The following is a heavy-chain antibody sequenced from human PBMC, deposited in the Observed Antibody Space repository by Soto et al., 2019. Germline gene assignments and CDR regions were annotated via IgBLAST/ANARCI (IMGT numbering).Heavy chain of an antibody. CDR1: GGTFSSYT. CDR3: AKWGDRYNSAFDY. CDR2: IVPILGIA. D-gene: IGHD5-12*01. Sequence: QVQLVQSGAEVKKPGSSVKVSCKASGGTFSSYTISWVRQAPGQGLEWMGRIVPILGIANYAQKFQGRVTITADKSTSTAYMELSSLRSEDTAVYYSAKWGDRYNSAFDYWGQGTLVTVSS. V-gene: IGHV1-69*02. J-gene: IGHJ4*02.